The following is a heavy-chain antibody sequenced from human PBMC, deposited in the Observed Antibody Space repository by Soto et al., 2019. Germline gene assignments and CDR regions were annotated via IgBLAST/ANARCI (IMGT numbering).Heavy chain of an antibody. Sequence: GGSLRLSCVASGFFLRDFGMHWVRQAPGKGLEWVAVIWYDGSNKYYADSVKGRFTISRDNSKNTLYLQMNSLRAEDTAVYYCARDPRLLWFGEPQDFDYWGQGTLVTVSS. V-gene: IGHV3-33*01. CDR3: ARDPRLLWFGEPQDFDY. CDR2: IWYDGSNK. CDR1: GFFLRDFG. J-gene: IGHJ4*02. D-gene: IGHD3-10*01.